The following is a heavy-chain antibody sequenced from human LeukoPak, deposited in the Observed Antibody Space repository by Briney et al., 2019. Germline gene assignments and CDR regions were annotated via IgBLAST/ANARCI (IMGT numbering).Heavy chain of an antibody. CDR1: GYSISSGYY. J-gene: IGHJ6*03. CDR2: IYHSGST. CDR3: ARVPRSYYYYYYMDV. Sequence: PSETLSLTCTVSGYSISSGYYWGWIRQPPGKGLEWIGSIYHSGSTYYNPSLKSRVTISVDTSKNQFSLKLSSVTAADTAVYYCARVPRSYYYYYYMDVWGKGTTVTVSS. V-gene: IGHV4-38-2*02.